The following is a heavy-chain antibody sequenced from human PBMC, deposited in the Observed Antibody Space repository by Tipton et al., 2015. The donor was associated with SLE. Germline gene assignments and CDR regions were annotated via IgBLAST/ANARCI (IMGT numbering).Heavy chain of an antibody. V-gene: IGHV4-34*01. CDR3: ARAYSSLGAEYFQH. J-gene: IGHJ1*01. D-gene: IGHD6-6*01. Sequence: LRLSCAVYGGSFSGYYWSWIRRPPGKGLEWIGEINHSGSTNYNPSLKSRVTISVDTSKNQFSLKLSSVTAADTAVYYCARAYSSLGAEYFQHWGQGTLVTVSS. CDR2: INHSGST. CDR1: GGSFSGYY.